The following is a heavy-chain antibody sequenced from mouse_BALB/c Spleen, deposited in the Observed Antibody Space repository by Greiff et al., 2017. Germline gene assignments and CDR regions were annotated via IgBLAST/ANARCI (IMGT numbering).Heavy chain of an antibody. Sequence: EVKLVESGGGLVKPGGSLKLSCAASGFTFSSYAMSWVRQTPEKRLEWVASISSGGSTYYPDSVKGRFTISRDNARNILYLQMSSLRSEDTAMYYCARGFITTVVPYWGQGTLVTVSA. CDR2: ISSGGST. CDR1: GFTFSSYA. J-gene: IGHJ3*01. D-gene: IGHD1-1*01. CDR3: ARGFITTVVPY. V-gene: IGHV5-6-5*01.